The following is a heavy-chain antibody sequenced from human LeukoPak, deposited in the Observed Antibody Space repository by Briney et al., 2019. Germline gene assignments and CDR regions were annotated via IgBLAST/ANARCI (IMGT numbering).Heavy chain of an antibody. V-gene: IGHV1-24*01. CDR3: ATTAGYCSGGSCLPHNWFDP. CDR2: FDPEDGET. J-gene: IGHJ5*02. Sequence: ASVKVSCKVSGYTLTELSMHWVRQAPGKGLEWMGGFDPEDGETIYAQKFRGRVTMTEDTSTDTAYMDLSSLRSEDTAVYYCATTAGYCSGGSCLPHNWFDPWGQGTLVTVSS. CDR1: GYTLTELS. D-gene: IGHD2-15*01.